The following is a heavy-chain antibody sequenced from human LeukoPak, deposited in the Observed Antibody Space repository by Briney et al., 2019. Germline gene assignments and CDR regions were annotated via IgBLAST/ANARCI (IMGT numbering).Heavy chain of an antibody. CDR3: ARVRYSSSWYYYYGMDV. V-gene: IGHV4-59*01. Sequence: PSETLSLTCTVSGGSISSYYWSWIRQPPGKGLEWIGYIYYSGSTNYNPSLKSRVTISVDTSKNQFSLKLSSVTAADTAVYYCARVRYSSSWYYYYGMDVWGQGTTVTASS. CDR1: GGSISSYY. CDR2: IYYSGST. D-gene: IGHD6-13*01. J-gene: IGHJ6*02.